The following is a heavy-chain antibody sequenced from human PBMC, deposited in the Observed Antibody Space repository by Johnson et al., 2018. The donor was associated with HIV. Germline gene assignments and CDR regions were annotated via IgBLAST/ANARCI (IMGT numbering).Heavy chain of an antibody. V-gene: IGHV3-30*04. CDR3: ARVLSWQQVGGNDGFDI. CDR1: GFTFSRYA. CDR2: ISYDGRNK. Sequence: QVQLVESGGGVVQPGRYLRLSCAASGFTFSRYAIHWVRQAPGRGLEWVAIISYDGRNKYYADSVKGRFIISRDNSKNTLYLQMNSLRTEDTAVYYCARVLSWQQVGGNDGFDIWGQGTMVTVSS. J-gene: IGHJ3*02. D-gene: IGHD6-13*01.